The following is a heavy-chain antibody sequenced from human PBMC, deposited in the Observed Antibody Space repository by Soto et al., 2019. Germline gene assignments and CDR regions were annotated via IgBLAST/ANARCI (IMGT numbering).Heavy chain of an antibody. CDR3: ARGLNPRGYYYGSGSPDY. J-gene: IGHJ4*02. Sequence: GGSLRLSCAASGFTFSSYAMHWVRQAPGKGLEYVSAISSNGGSTYYANSVKGRFTISRDNSKNTLYLQMGSLRAEDMAVYYCARGLNPRGYYYGSGSPDYWGQGTLVTVSS. CDR2: ISSNGGST. V-gene: IGHV3-64*01. D-gene: IGHD3-10*01. CDR1: GFTFSSYA.